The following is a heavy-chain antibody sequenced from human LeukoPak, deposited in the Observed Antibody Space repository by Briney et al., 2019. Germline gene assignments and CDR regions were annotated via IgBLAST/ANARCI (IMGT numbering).Heavy chain of an antibody. Sequence: PSETLSLTCAVYGGSFSGYYWSWIRQPPGKGLEWIGEINHSGSTNYNPSLKSRVTISVDTSKNQFSLKLSSVTAADTAVYYCARDENCISTSCYRGVYYWGQGTLVTVSS. CDR3: ARDENCISTSCYRGVYY. J-gene: IGHJ4*02. CDR2: INHSGST. CDR1: GGSFSGYY. D-gene: IGHD2-2*01. V-gene: IGHV4-34*01.